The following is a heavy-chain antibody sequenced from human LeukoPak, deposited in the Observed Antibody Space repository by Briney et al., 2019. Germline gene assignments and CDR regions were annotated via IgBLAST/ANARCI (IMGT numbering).Heavy chain of an antibody. CDR2: IRSKAYGGTT. CDR3: TRAVYSYGRRSWFDP. CDR1: GFTFGDYA. J-gene: IGHJ5*02. V-gene: IGHV3-49*04. D-gene: IGHD5-18*01. Sequence: PGGSLRLSCTASGFTFGDYAMSWVRQAPGKGREWVGFIRSKAYGGTTEYAASVKGRFTISRDDSKSIAYLQMNSLKTEDTAVYYCTRAVYSYGRRSWFDPWGQGTLVTVSS.